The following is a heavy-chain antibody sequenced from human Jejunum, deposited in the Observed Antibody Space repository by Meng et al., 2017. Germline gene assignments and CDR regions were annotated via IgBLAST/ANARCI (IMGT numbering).Heavy chain of an antibody. CDR1: GFTFSSSV. J-gene: IGHJ4*02. Sequence: GESLKISCAASGFTFSSSVMSWVRQVPGTGLEWVSVISDSGDIAFHADSVKGRFTISRDNSKSTLYLQMNSLRADDTAVYYCGKDSSYWGQGSLVTVSS. V-gene: IGHV3-23*01. CDR2: ISDSGDIA. CDR3: GKDSSY. D-gene: IGHD3-16*01.